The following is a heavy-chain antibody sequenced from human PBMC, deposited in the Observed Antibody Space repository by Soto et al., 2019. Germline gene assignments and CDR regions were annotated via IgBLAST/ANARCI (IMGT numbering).Heavy chain of an antibody. J-gene: IGHJ4*02. CDR2: ISGSGGST. Sequence: GRSLSVSCAASEFAISSYAMSWDSKAQGKGLEWVSAISGSGGSTYYADSVKGRFTISRDNSKNTLYLQMNSLRAEDTAVYYCAKARERGGWSGYYTRPWYYFDYWGQGTLVTVSS. CDR3: AKARERGGWSGYYTRPWYYFDY. CDR1: EFAISSYA. D-gene: IGHD3-3*01. V-gene: IGHV3-23*01.